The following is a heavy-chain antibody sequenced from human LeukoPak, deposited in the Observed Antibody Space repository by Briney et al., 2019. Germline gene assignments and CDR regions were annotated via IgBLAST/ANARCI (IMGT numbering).Heavy chain of an antibody. CDR2: IWYDGGKK. D-gene: IGHD4-17*01. V-gene: IGHV3-33*01. CDR3: ARDPDDYGDYSYFDY. J-gene: IGHJ4*02. CDR1: GFTFSSYG. Sequence: GGSLRLSCAASGFTFSSYGMHWVRQAPGKGLEWVALIWYDGGKKYYADSVEGRFHISRDNSKNTLFLQMNSLRAEDTAVYYCARDPDDYGDYSYFDYWGQGTLVTVSS.